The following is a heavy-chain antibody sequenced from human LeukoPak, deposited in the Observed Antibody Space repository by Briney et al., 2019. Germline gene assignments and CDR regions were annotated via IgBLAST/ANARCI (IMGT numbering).Heavy chain of an antibody. CDR1: GGSISSYY. Sequence: SETLSLTCTVSGGSISSYYWSWIRQPPGKGLEWIGYIYYSGSTNYNPSLKSRVTISVDTSKNQFSLKLSSVTAADTAVYYCARAPHSSTVDGLFDYWGQGTLVTVSS. J-gene: IGHJ4*02. V-gene: IGHV4-59*01. D-gene: IGHD6-13*01. CDR2: IYYSGST. CDR3: ARAPHSSTVDGLFDY.